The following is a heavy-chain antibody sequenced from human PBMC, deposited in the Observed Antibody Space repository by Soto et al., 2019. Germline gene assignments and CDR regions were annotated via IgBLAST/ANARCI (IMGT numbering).Heavy chain of an antibody. CDR2: INAHSGGT. CDR1: GFSFTGYY. CDR3: AKDLTRQLAYWLDP. D-gene: IGHD6-6*01. Sequence: ASVKGSCKASGFSFTGYYIHWLRQAPGQGLEWMGWINAHSGGTEYAQKFQGRVTLTGDTSIATAYLTLTSLTSDDTALYYCAKDLTRQLAYWLDPWGQGTQVTVSS. V-gene: IGHV1-2*02. J-gene: IGHJ5*02.